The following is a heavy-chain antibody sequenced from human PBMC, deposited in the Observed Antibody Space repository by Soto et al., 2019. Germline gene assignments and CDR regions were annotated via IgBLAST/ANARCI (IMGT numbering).Heavy chain of an antibody. CDR1: GFTFSSYG. J-gene: IGHJ4*02. D-gene: IGHD4-17*01. V-gene: IGHV3-33*01. CDR2: IWYDGSNK. CDR3: ARDPSYGALDY. Sequence: LRLSCAASGFTFSSYGMHWVRQAPGKGLEWVAVIWYDGSNKYYADSVKGRFTISRDNSKNTLYLQMNSLRAEDTAVYYCARDPSYGALDYWGQGTLVTVSS.